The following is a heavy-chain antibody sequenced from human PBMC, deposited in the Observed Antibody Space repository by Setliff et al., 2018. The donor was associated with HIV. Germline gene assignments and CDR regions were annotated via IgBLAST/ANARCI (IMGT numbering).Heavy chain of an antibody. CDR2: IGPYNDRT. CDR3: ARDDGGYNYAEVFDV. D-gene: IGHD3-16*01. CDR1: GFMFIAYG. J-gene: IGHJ3*01. Sequence: ASVKVSCKTSGFMFIAYGMSWVRRAPGQGLGWMGWIGPYNDRTEYAQEFQGRVSLTIDTSASTAYMELRSLRSDDTAVYYCARDDGGYNYAEVFDVWGQGTMVTVSS. V-gene: IGHV1-18*01.